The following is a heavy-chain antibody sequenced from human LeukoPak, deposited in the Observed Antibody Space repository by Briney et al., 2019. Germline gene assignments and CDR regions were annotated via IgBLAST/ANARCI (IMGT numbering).Heavy chain of an antibody. V-gene: IGHV4-61*01. J-gene: IGHJ4*02. CDR1: GDSIRTHNYY. Sequence: SETLSLTCTVSGDSIRTHNYYWSWIRQPPGKGLEWIGYIHYSGNTNYNSSLKSRVTISVDTSKSQFSLNLSSVTAADTAVYYCARGLDRYQLPLRYWGQGTLVTVSS. CDR2: IHYSGNT. D-gene: IGHD2-2*01. CDR3: ARGLDRYQLPLRY.